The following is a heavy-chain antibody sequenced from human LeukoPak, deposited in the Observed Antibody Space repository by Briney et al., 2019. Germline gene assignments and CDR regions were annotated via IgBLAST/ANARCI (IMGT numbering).Heavy chain of an antibody. CDR2: ISYDGSNK. CDR1: GFTFSSYA. Sequence: GGSLRLSCAASGFTFSSYAMHWVRQAPGKGLEWVAVISYDGSNKYYADSVKGRFTISRDNSKNTLYLQMNSLRAEDTAVYYCARAMVRGVNNYYSGMDVWGQGTTVTVSS. J-gene: IGHJ6*02. D-gene: IGHD3-10*01. CDR3: ARAMVRGVNNYYSGMDV. V-gene: IGHV3-30-3*01.